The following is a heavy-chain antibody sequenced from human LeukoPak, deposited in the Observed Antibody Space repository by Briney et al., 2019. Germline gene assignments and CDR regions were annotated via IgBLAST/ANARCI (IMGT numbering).Heavy chain of an antibody. CDR3: AKDREGDYYGSGTYNY. Sequence: PGGSLRLSCAASGFTFSSYAMGWVRQAPGKGLEWVSAISGSGGSTYYADSVKGRFTISRDNSENTLYLQMNSLRAEDTAVYYCAKDREGDYYGSGTYNYWGQGTLVTVSS. CDR1: GFTFSSYA. V-gene: IGHV3-23*01. CDR2: ISGSGGST. D-gene: IGHD3-10*01. J-gene: IGHJ4*02.